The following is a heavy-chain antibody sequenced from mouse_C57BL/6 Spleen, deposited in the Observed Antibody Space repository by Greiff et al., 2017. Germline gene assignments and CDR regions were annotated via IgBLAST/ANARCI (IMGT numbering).Heavy chain of an antibody. D-gene: IGHD1-1*01. Sequence: EVQLQESGPGLVKPSQSLSLTCSVTGYSITSGYYWNWIRQFPGNKLEWMGYISYDGSNNYNPSLKNRISITRDTSKNQFFLKLNSVTTEDTATYYCASGSSFDYWGQGTTLTVSS. V-gene: IGHV3-6*01. CDR1: GYSITSGYY. CDR2: ISYDGSN. J-gene: IGHJ2*01. CDR3: ASGSSFDY.